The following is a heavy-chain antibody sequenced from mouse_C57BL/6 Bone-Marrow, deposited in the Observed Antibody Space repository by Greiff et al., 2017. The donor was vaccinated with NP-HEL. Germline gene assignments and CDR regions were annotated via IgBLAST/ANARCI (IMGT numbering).Heavy chain of an antibody. D-gene: IGHD2-1*01. CDR2: ISYDGSN. CDR1: GYSITSGYY. J-gene: IGHJ3*01. V-gene: IGHV3-6*01. Sequence: EVQLQQSGPGLVKPSQSLSLSCSVTGYSITSGYYWNWIRQFPGNKLEWMGYISYDGSNNYNPSLKNRISITRDTSKNQFFLKLNSVTTEDTATYYCARKGGNWGFAYWGQGTLVTVSA. CDR3: ARKGGNWGFAY.